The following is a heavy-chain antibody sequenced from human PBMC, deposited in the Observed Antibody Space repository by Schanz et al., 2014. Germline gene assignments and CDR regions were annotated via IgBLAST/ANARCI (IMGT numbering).Heavy chain of an antibody. D-gene: IGHD5-12*01. CDR1: GFTVNTHY. CDR3: ARDGGRDGYNLAFDV. Sequence: EVQLVESGGGLIQPGGSLRLSCAVSGFTVNTHYMSWVRQAPGKGLEWISSMYINSGSTQYADSVKGRFIISRDSPKNTLFLQMNSLRAEDTAVYFCARDGGRDGYNLAFDVWGQGTLVTVSS. V-gene: IGHV3-53*01. J-gene: IGHJ3*01. CDR2: MYINSGST.